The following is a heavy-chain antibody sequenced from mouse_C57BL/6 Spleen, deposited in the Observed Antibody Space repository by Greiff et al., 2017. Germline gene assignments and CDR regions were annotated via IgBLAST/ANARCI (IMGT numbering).Heavy chain of an antibody. V-gene: IGHV1-69*01. Sequence: VQLQQPGAELVMPGASVQLSCTASCYTFTSYWMHWVKQRHGQGLECIGQIDPSDSYTNYNQKFKGKSTLTVDKSSSTAYMQLSSLTSEDSAVYYCARRDGLFDYWGQGTTLTVSS. CDR1: CYTFTSYW. CDR2: IDPSDSYT. J-gene: IGHJ2*01. D-gene: IGHD2-3*01. CDR3: ARRDGLFDY.